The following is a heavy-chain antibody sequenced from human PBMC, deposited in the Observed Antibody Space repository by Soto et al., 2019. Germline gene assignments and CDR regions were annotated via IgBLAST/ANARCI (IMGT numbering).Heavy chain of an antibody. CDR2: IKSKTDGGTT. D-gene: IGHD6-13*01. J-gene: IGHJ4*02. V-gene: IGHV3-15*01. CDR1: GFTFSNAW. CDR3: TTGLGQQLVPFDY. Sequence: EVQLVESGGGLVKPGGSLRLSCAASGFTFSNAWMSWVRQAPGKGLEWVGRIKSKTDGGTTDYAAPAKGRFTISRDDSKNTLYLQMNSLKTEDTAVYSCTTGLGQQLVPFDYWSQGTLVTVTS.